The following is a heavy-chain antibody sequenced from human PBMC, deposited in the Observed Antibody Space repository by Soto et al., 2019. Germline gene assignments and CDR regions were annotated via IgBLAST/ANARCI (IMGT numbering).Heavy chain of an antibody. V-gene: IGHV3-21*01. CDR3: ARDGARDGDFDL. Sequence: GGSLRLSCVASGFTFSSYNMNWVRQAPGKGLEWVSWISSSSNYIDYADSVKGRFTISRDNAKNSLYLQMNSLRAEDTAVYYCARDGARDGDFDLWGQGTLVTVSS. D-gene: IGHD7-27*01. CDR2: ISSSSNYI. J-gene: IGHJ4*02. CDR1: GFTFSSYN.